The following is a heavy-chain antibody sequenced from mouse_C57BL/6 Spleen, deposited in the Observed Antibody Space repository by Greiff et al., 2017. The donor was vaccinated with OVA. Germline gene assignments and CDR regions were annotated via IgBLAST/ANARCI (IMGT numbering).Heavy chain of an antibody. Sequence: QVQLKQPGAELVRPGSSVKLSCKASGYTFTSYWMHWVKQRPIQGLEWIGNIDPSDSETHYNQKFKDKATLTVDKSSSTAYMQLSSLTSEDSAVYYCARFYYGSSYYFDHWGQGTTLTVSS. D-gene: IGHD1-1*01. J-gene: IGHJ2*01. V-gene: IGHV1-52*01. CDR3: ARFYYGSSYYFDH. CDR2: IDPSDSET. CDR1: GYTFTSYW.